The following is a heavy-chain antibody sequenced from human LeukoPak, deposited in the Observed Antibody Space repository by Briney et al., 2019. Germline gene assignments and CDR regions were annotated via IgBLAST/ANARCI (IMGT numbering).Heavy chain of an antibody. Sequence: GASVRVSCKASGYTFTSYDINWVRQATGQGLEWMGWMNPNSGNTGYAQKFQGRVTMTRNTSISTAYMELSSLRSEDTDVYYCARGRLAVAGTYYYYGMDVWGQGTTVTVSS. CDR3: ARGRLAVAGTYYYYGMDV. D-gene: IGHD6-19*01. CDR2: MNPNSGNT. V-gene: IGHV1-8*01. CDR1: GYTFTSYD. J-gene: IGHJ6*02.